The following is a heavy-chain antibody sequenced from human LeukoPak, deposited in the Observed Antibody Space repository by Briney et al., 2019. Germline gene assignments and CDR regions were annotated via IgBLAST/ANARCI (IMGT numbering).Heavy chain of an antibody. CDR2: ISGSGGST. Sequence: GGSLRLSCATSGFTFSSYAMSWVRQAPGKGPEWVSAISGSGGSTYYADSVKGRFTISRDNSKNTLYLQMNSLRAEDTAVYYCASPTGRGVVVAANWGQGTLVTVSS. CDR1: GFTFSSYA. CDR3: ASPTGRGVVVAAN. J-gene: IGHJ4*02. D-gene: IGHD2-15*01. V-gene: IGHV3-23*01.